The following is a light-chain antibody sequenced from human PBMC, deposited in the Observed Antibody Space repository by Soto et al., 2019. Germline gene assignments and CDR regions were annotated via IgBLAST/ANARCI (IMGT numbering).Light chain of an antibody. V-gene: IGKV3-20*01. CDR1: QSVSSSY. CDR2: GAS. J-gene: IGKJ1*01. CDR3: QHYGSSSWT. Sequence: EIVLTQSPGTLSLSPGERATLSCRASQSVSSSYLAWYQHKPGQAPRRLIYGASSSATGIPDRVSGSGSGTDFALTISRLEPEDFAVYYCQHYGSSSWTFGQGTKV.